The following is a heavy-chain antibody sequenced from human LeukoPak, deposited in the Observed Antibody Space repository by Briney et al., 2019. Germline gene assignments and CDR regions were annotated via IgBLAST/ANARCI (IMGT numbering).Heavy chain of an antibody. V-gene: IGHV3-7*01. CDR3: ARQLLWSLWAPFDY. CDR1: GFTFSSYW. D-gene: IGHD3-10*01. J-gene: IGHJ4*02. Sequence: SGGSLRLSCAASGFTFSSYWMSWVRQAPGKGLEWVANIKQDGSEKYYVDSVKGRFTNSRDNAKNSLYQQMNSLRAEDTAVYYCARQLLWSLWAPFDYWGQGTLVTVSS. CDR2: IKQDGSEK.